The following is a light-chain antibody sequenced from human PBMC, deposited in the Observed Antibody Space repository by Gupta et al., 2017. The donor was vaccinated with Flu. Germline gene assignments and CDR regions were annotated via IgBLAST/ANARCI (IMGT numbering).Light chain of an antibody. CDR3: QHHNSWPFT. J-gene: IGKJ3*01. CDR2: AAF. CDR1: QSVGSS. Sequence: EIVMTQSPATLSVSPGERATLSCRASQSVGSSLAWYQKKPGQAPRLLIYAAFIRATGIAARFTGSGSGTEFTLTISSLQSEDFAVYYCQHHNSWPFTFGPGTKLDI. V-gene: IGKV3-15*01.